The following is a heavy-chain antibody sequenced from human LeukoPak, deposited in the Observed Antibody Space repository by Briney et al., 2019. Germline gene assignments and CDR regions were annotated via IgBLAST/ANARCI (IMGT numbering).Heavy chain of an antibody. J-gene: IGHJ3*02. CDR2: INQDGSEE. CDR1: GFTFSTYW. Sequence: GSLRLSCAPSGFTFSTYWMSWVRQAPGKGLEWVANINQDGSEEYYVDSVKGRFTISRDNAKNSLYLQLNSLRAEDTAVYYCARVSHIGDFWSGYSDAFDIWGQGTMVTVSS. D-gene: IGHD3-3*01. V-gene: IGHV3-7*01. CDR3: ARVSHIGDFWSGYSDAFDI.